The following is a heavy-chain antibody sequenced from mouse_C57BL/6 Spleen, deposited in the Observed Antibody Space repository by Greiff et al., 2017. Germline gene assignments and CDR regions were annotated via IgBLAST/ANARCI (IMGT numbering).Heavy chain of an antibody. CDR2: IYPGSGST. V-gene: IGHV1-55*01. D-gene: IGHD1-1*01. Sequence: QVQLQQPGAELVKPGASVKMSCKASGYTFTSYWITWVKQRPGQGLEWIGDIYPGSGSTNYNEKFKSKATLTVDTSSSTAYMQLSSLTSEDSAVYYCAIYYYGSSPFFDYWGQGTTLTVAS. CDR3: AIYYYGSSPFFDY. CDR1: GYTFTSYW. J-gene: IGHJ2*01.